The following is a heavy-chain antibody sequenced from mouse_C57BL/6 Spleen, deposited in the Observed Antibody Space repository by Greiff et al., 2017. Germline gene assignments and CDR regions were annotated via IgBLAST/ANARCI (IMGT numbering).Heavy chain of an antibody. D-gene: IGHD3-2*02. CDR3: ARVDSSGY. Sequence: EVQGVESGGDLVKPGGSLKLSCAASGFTFSSYGMSWVRQTPDKRLEWVATISSGGSYTYYPDSVKGRFTISRDNAKNTLYLQMSSLKSEDTAMYYCARVDSSGYWGQGTTLTVSS. J-gene: IGHJ2*01. CDR2: ISSGGSYT. V-gene: IGHV5-6*01. CDR1: GFTFSSYG.